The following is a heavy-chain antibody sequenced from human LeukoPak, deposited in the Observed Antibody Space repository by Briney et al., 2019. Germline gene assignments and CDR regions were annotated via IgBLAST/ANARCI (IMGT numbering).Heavy chain of an antibody. CDR3: AGKAHYYASSGIFDY. Sequence: SHTLSLTCAVYGASFSGYYWGWVRQPPGKGREWIGEINHSGRTTNNPSRKGRATISVDTSTNQFSLKLSSVTAADTAVYYYAGKAHYYASSGIFDYWGQGTLVTVSS. D-gene: IGHD3-22*01. V-gene: IGHV4-34*04. CDR2: INHSGRT. J-gene: IGHJ4*02. CDR1: GASFSGYY.